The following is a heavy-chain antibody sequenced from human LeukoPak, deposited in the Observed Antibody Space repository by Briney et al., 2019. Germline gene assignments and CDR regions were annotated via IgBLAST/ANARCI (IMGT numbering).Heavy chain of an antibody. J-gene: IGHJ4*02. CDR1: GFIFTNYN. CDR3: ARDVHGGAFDY. D-gene: IGHD4-23*01. CDR2: ISGGSTYI. Sequence: GGSLRLSCAASGFIFTNYNFNWVRQAPGKGLEWVSSISGGSTYIYYAESVRGRFTISRDNANNLVFLQMNSLRGEDTAVYYCARDVHGGAFDYWGQGTLVTVSS. V-gene: IGHV3-21*06.